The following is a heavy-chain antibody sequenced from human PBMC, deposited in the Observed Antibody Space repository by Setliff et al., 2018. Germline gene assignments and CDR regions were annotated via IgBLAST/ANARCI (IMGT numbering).Heavy chain of an antibody. CDR2: INTNTGNP. V-gene: IGHV7-4-1*02. Sequence: ASVKVSCKASRYTFNSYAMNWVRQAPGQGLEWSGWINTNTGNPTYAQGFTGRFVFSLDTSVSTAYLQISSLKAGDTDVYYCTKDWEVPTSEVTYYYMGVWGKGTAVTVSS. J-gene: IGHJ6*03. CDR1: RYTFNSYA. D-gene: IGHD1-26*01. CDR3: TKDWEVPTSEVTYYYMGV.